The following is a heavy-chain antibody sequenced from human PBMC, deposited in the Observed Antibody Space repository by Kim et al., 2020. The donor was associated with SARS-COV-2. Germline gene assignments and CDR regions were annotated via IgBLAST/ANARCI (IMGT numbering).Heavy chain of an antibody. CDR2: VYHTGKT. CDR1: GGAISTFY. CDR3: ARGMRGVGELATNWFGS. Sequence: SETLSLTCTMYGGAISTFYWTWIRQPPGKGLEWIGYVYHTGKTDYNPSLKNQVSISMDTSKSQFFLNINSVTVADTAVYYCARGMRGVGELATNWFGSGGQGTVLTV. V-gene: IGHV4-59*01. J-gene: IGHJ5*01. D-gene: IGHD3-10*01.